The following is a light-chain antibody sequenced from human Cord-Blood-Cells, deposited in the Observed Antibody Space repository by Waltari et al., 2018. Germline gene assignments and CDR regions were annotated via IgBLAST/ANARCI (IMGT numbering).Light chain of an antibody. V-gene: IGLV2-8*01. CDR1: SRADGGYNP. J-gene: IGLJ3*02. Sequence: QSALTHTPSASGSPGQSVTISCAGTSRADGGYNPVSWYQQHPGKAPKLLIYEVSKRPSGVPDRFSGSKSGNTASLTVSGLQAEDEADYYCSSYAGSNNLVFGGGTKLTVL. CDR2: EVS. CDR3: SSYAGSNNLV.